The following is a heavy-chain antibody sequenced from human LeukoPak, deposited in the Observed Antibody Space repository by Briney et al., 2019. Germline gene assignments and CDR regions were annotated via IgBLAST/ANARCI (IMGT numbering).Heavy chain of an antibody. CDR3: AKDIGFDYDSSGYVLGY. CDR1: GFTFDDYA. J-gene: IGHJ4*01. D-gene: IGHD3-22*01. CDR2: ISGDGGST. Sequence: PAGALTLSCAASGFTFDDYAMHWVRQAPGKGLEWVSLISGDGGSTYYADSVKGRYTISRDNSKNSLYLQMNSLRTEDTALYYCAKDIGFDYDSSGYVLGYWGQGSLVTVSS. V-gene: IGHV3-43*02.